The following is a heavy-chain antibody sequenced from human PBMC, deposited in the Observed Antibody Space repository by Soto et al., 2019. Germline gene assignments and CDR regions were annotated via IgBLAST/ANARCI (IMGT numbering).Heavy chain of an antibody. J-gene: IGHJ1*01. Sequence: EVQPVESGGGLVKPGGSLRLSCAASGFTFSSYSMNWVRQAPGKGLEWVSSISSSSSYIYYADSVKGRFTISRDNAKNSLYLQMNSLRAEDTAVYYCARDTVAGTFVYFQHWGQGTLVTVSS. CDR2: ISSSSSYI. D-gene: IGHD6-19*01. CDR3: ARDTVAGTFVYFQH. CDR1: GFTFSSYS. V-gene: IGHV3-21*01.